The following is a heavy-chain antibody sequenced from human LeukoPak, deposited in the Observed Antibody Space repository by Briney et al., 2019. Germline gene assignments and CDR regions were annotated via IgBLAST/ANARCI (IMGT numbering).Heavy chain of an antibody. J-gene: IGHJ4*02. CDR1: GGSFSGYY. Sequence: SETLSLTCAVYGGSFSGYYWSWIRQPPGKGLEWIGEINHSGSTNYNPSLKSRVTISVDTSRNQFSLKLSSVTAADTAVYYCAFDTAMATGWGPGTLVTVSS. CDR3: AFDTAMATG. CDR2: INHSGST. D-gene: IGHD5-18*01. V-gene: IGHV4-34*01.